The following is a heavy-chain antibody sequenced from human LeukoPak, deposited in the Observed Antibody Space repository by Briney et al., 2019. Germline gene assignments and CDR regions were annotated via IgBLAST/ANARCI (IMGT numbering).Heavy chain of an antibody. J-gene: IGHJ4*02. V-gene: IGHV3-23*01. Sequence: SGGSLRLSCAASGFTFSSYGMGWVRQAPGKGLEWVSAISGSGGSTYYADSVKGRFTISRDNSKNTLYLQMSSLRAEDTAVYYCAIRTGRIPYYFDYWGQGTLVTVSS. CDR1: GFTFSSYG. CDR2: ISGSGGST. CDR3: AIRTGRIPYYFDY. D-gene: IGHD1-14*01.